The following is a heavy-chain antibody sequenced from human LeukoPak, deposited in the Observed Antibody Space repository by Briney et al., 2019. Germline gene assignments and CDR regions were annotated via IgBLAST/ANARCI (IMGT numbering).Heavy chain of an antibody. V-gene: IGHV4-4*09. CDR2: IYTSGST. CDR3: ARSGYCSSTSCYTGWFDP. D-gene: IGHD2-2*02. CDR1: GGSISSYY. Sequence: SETLSLTCTVSGGSISSYYWSWIRQPPGKGLEWIGYIYTSGSTNYNPSLKSRVTISVDTSKNQFSLKLSSVTAADTAVYYCARSGYCSSTSCYTGWFDPWGQGTLVTVSS. J-gene: IGHJ5*02.